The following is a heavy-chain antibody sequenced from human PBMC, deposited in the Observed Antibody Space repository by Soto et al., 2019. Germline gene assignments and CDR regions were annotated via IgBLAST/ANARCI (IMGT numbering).Heavy chain of an antibody. J-gene: IGHJ6*02. CDR3: AREDCSSTSCYGGYYYGMDV. D-gene: IGHD2-2*01. CDR1: GFTFSSYW. CDR2: IKQDGSEK. Sequence: PGESLKISCAASGFTFSSYWMSWVRQAPGKGLEWVANIKQDGSEKYYVDSVKGRFTISRDNAKNSLYLQMNSLRAEDTAVYYCAREDCSSTSCYGGYYYGMDVWGQGTTVTVSS. V-gene: IGHV3-7*03.